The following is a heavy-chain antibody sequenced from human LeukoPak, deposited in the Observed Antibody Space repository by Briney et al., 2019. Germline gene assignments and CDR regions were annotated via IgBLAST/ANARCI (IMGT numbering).Heavy chain of an antibody. CDR1: GFTFSSYW. CDR3: ARAYYDSSGYYYKD. CDR2: IKQDGSEK. V-gene: IGHV3-7*01. D-gene: IGHD3-22*01. J-gene: IGHJ4*02. Sequence: GGSLRLSCAASGFTFSSYWMSWVRQAPGKGLEWVANIKQDGSEKYYVDSVKGRFTISRDNAKNSLYLQMNSLRAEDTAVYYCARAYYDSSGYYYKDWGQGTPATVSS.